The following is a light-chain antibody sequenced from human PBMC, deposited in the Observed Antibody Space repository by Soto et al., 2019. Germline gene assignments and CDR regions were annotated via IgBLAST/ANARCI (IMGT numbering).Light chain of an antibody. Sequence: EIVLTQTPATLSLSPGERATLSCRASQSVSSSLAWYQQKFGQAPRLLIYDASNRATGIPARFSGSGSGTDFTLTISSLEPEDFAVYCCQQRSNWPLTFGGGTKV. CDR2: DAS. J-gene: IGKJ4*01. V-gene: IGKV3-11*01. CDR1: QSVSSS. CDR3: QQRSNWPLT.